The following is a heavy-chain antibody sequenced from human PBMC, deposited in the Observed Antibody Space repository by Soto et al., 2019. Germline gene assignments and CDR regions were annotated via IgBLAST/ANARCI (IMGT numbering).Heavy chain of an antibody. CDR1: GGSISSYY. Sequence: PSETLSLTCTVSGGSISSYYWSWIRQPPGKGLEWIGYIYYSGSTNYNPSLKSRVTISVDTSKNQFSLKLSSVTAADTAVYYCGRHPYSSGWFFFDYWGQGTLVTVSS. V-gene: IGHV4-59*08. CDR3: GRHPYSSGWFFFDY. D-gene: IGHD6-19*01. J-gene: IGHJ4*02. CDR2: IYYSGST.